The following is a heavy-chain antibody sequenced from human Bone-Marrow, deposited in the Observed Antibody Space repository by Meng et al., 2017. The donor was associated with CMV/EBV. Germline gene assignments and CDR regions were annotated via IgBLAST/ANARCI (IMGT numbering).Heavy chain of an antibody. J-gene: IGHJ4*02. CDR2: MYWNDDK. CDR1: LRTSEVG. CDR3: AHSRVYCSSTSCTYYFDY. D-gene: IGHD2-2*01. Sequence: LRTSEVGVGWMRPPPRTALEWLALMYWNDDKRHSPSLKRMLTITKDISKNQVVLTMTNMDPVDTATYYCAHSRVYCSSTSCTYYFDYWGQGTLVTVSS. V-gene: IGHV2-5*01.